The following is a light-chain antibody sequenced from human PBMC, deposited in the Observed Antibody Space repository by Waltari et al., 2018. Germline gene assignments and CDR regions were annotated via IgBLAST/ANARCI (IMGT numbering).Light chain of an antibody. CDR1: QGISKS. CDR3: QQYYNRPPT. CDR2: AAS. Sequence: DIKLPQSPSSLSASIGERVTITCRASQGISKSLAWYQQKSGKAPKCLLYAASRLESGVPSRFSGSGSGTDYTLTISSLQPEDFATYYCQQYYNRPPTFGQGTKVEIK. J-gene: IGKJ1*01. V-gene: IGKV1-NL1*01.